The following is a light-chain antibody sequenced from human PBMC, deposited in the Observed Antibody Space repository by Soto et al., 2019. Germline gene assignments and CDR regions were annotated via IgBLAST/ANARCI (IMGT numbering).Light chain of an antibody. Sequence: QSALTQPASVSGSPGQSITISCTGTSSDVGGFNYVSWYRQHPGNAPKLMIFDVVNRPSGVSNRFSGSKSDNTASLTISGLQAEDEADYYCSSYTSSSTVVFGGGTKVTVL. CDR3: SSYTSSSTVV. V-gene: IGLV2-14*01. CDR1: SSDVGGFNY. CDR2: DVV. J-gene: IGLJ2*01.